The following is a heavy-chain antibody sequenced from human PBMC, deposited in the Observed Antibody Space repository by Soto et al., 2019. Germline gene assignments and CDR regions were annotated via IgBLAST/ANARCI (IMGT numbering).Heavy chain of an antibody. Sequence: EVQLVESGGGLXQPGGSLRLSCAASRFTFSNYWMSWVRQAPGKGLEWVANIKQDGSEKYYVDSVKGRFTISRDNAKNSLYLQMNSLRAEDTAVYYCAREPNSIDYWGQGTLVTVSS. CDR1: RFTFSNYW. V-gene: IGHV3-7*01. CDR3: AREPNSIDY. D-gene: IGHD2-15*01. J-gene: IGHJ4*02. CDR2: IKQDGSEK.